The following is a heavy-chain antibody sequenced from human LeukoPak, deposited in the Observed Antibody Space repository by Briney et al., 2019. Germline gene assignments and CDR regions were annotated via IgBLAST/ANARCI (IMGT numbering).Heavy chain of an antibody. D-gene: IGHD4-17*01. CDR1: GGSISGDY. Sequence: SETLSLTCTASGGSISGDYWSWIRQPAGTGLEWIGRIYTSGSTIYNPSLKSRVTMSVDTSKNQFSLRLNSVTAADTAVYYCARDSYGDANFDSWGQGTLVTVSS. CDR2: IYTSGST. V-gene: IGHV4-4*07. J-gene: IGHJ4*02. CDR3: ARDSYGDANFDS.